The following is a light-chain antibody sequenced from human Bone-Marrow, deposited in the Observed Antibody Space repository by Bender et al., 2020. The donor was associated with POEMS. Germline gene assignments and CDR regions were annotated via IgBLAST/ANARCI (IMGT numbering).Light chain of an antibody. CDR1: SSKMGAGYG. V-gene: IGLV1-40*01. J-gene: IGLJ3*02. CDR3: QSYDISLSGWV. Sequence: QSVLTQPPSVSGAPGQTVTISCTGTSSKMGAGYGVNWYQQLPGTAPKLLIYNNENRPSGVPDRISGSKSGTSASLAITGLQAEDEADYYCQSYDISLSGWVFGGGTKLTAL. CDR2: NNE.